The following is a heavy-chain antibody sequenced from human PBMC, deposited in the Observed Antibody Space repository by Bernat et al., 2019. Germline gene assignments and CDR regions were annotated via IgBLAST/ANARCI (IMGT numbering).Heavy chain of an antibody. V-gene: IGHV3-7*03. CDR1: GFTFSSYW. CDR3: ARDLNDCWSSYYTKSDY. CDR2: IKQDGSGK. J-gene: IGHJ4*02. D-gene: IGHD3-3*01. Sequence: EVQLVESGGGLVQPGGSLRLSCAASGFTFSSYWMSWVRQAPGKGLEWVANIKQDGSGKYYVDSVKGQFTISRDNAKNSLYLQINSLRAEDTAVYYCARDLNDCWSSYYTKSDYWGQGALVTVSS.